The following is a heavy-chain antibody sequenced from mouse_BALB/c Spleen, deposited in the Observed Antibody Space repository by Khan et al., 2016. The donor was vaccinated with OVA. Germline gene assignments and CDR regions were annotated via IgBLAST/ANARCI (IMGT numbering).Heavy chain of an antibody. V-gene: IGHV2-3*01. D-gene: IGHD2-10*01. CDR1: GFSFTNHG. CDR3: AKGGTYFGGYFDV. J-gene: IGHJ1*01. Sequence: VQLQESGPGLVAPSQSLSITCTVSGFSFTNHGVSWVRQPPGKGLEWLGVIWGDGSTNYHSALISRLSISKDNSKSQVFLKLSSLQTDDTATYYCAKGGTYFGGYFDVWGAGTTVTVSS. CDR2: IWGDGST.